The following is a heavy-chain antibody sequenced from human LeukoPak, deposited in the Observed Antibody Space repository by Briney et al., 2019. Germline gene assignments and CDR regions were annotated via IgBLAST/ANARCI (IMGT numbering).Heavy chain of an antibody. CDR3: ARATDSNYFDY. CDR1: GFTVSRNS. V-gene: IGHV3-53*01. CDR2: IYSGGST. D-gene: IGHD3-22*01. Sequence: PGGSLRLSCAASGFTVSRNSMTWVRQAPGKGLEWVSVIYSGGSTYYADSVKGRFTISRDNSKNTLYLQMNSLRAEDTAVYYCARATDSNYFDYWDQGTLVTVSS. J-gene: IGHJ4*02.